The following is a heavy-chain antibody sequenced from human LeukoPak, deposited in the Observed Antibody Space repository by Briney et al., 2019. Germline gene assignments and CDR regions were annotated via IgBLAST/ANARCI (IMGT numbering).Heavy chain of an antibody. V-gene: IGHV4-61*08. CDR2: IYYSGST. Sequence: PSETLSLTCTVSGGSISSGDYYWSWIRQPPGKGLEWIGYIYYSGSTNYNPSLKSRVTISVDTSKNQFSLKLSSVTAADTAVYYCARGGTDYDILTGYYGYGYWGQGTLVTVSS. J-gene: IGHJ4*02. D-gene: IGHD3-9*01. CDR1: GGSISSGDYY. CDR3: ARGGTDYDILTGYYGYGY.